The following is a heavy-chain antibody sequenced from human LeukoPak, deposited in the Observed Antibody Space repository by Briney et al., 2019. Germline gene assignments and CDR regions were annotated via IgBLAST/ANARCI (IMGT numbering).Heavy chain of an antibody. CDR1: GFTFSSYA. Sequence: PGGSLRLSCAASGFTFSSYAIHWVRQAPGKGLEWVAVISYDGHNKYYADSVKGRFTISRDNSKNTLHLQMNSLRAEDTAIYYCARDDRGYYYFDYWGQGTLVTVSS. CDR3: ARDDRGYYYFDY. D-gene: IGHD3-22*01. V-gene: IGHV3-30*04. J-gene: IGHJ4*02. CDR2: ISYDGHNK.